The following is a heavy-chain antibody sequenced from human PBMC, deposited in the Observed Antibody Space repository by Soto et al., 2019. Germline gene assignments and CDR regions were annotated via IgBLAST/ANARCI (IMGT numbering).Heavy chain of an antibody. CDR3: AGGDGAGTYSIDY. D-gene: IGHD3-10*01. Sequence: QVQLVESGGGVVQPGRSLRLSCVASGITFSNCAMHWVRQAPGKGLEWMTIIWSDGINKYYADYVKGRFTISRDNSKNTLYLQMDSRRVEDTAVYYCAGGDGAGTYSIDYWGQGTLVTVSS. V-gene: IGHV3-33*01. CDR1: GITFSNCA. CDR2: IWSDGINK. J-gene: IGHJ4*02.